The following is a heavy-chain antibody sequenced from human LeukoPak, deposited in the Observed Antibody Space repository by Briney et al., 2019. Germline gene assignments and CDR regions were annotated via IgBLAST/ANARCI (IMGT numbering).Heavy chain of an antibody. CDR1: GSTFTNFG. J-gene: IGHJ4*02. D-gene: IGHD6-13*01. CDR2: ISAYNGHT. CDR3: AREAAAAGENYFDY. V-gene: IGHV1-18*01. Sequence: ASVKVSCKASGSTFTNFGISWVRQAPGQGLEWMGWISAYNGHTNYAQKFQGRVTMTRDTSISTAYMELSRLRSDDTAVYYCAREAAAAGENYFDYWGRGTLVTVSS.